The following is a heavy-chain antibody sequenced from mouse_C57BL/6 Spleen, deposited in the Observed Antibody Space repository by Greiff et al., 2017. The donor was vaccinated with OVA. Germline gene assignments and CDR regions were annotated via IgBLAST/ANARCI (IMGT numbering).Heavy chain of an antibody. CDR2: INPGSGGT. J-gene: IGHJ2*01. V-gene: IGHV1-54*01. D-gene: IGHD3-2*02. CDR1: GYAFTNYL. Sequence: QVQLQQSGAELVRPGTSVKVSCKASGYAFTNYLIEWVKQRPGQGLEWIGVINPGSGGTNYNEKFKGKATLTADKSSSTAYMQLSSLTSEDSAVYFCARDSSRYYFDYWGQGTTLTVAS. CDR3: ARDSSRYYFDY.